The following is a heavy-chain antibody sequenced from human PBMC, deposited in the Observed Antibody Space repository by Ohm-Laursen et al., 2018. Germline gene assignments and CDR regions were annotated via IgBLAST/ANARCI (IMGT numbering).Heavy chain of an antibody. CDR2: MGKDGSEI. V-gene: IGHV3-7*01. D-gene: IGHD3-22*01. CDR3: ARNHYDTSGYRPVDY. Sequence: GSLRLSCTASGFTFSTYWMSWVRQAPGKGLEWVANMGKDGSEIYYVASVKGRFTISRDNAKNSVYLQMNSLRVEDTGVYYCARNHYDTSGYRPVDYWGQGTLVTASS. CDR1: GFTFSTYW. J-gene: IGHJ4*02.